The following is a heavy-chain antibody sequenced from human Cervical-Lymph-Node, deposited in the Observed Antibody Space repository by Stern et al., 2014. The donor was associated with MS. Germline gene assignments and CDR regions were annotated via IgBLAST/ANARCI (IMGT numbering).Heavy chain of an antibody. J-gene: IGHJ6*02. CDR1: EFNFSKNW. CDR2: IKNKADGETT. D-gene: IGHD3-10*01. Sequence: EVQLVESGGGLVKPGGSLRLSCEASEFNFSKNWLSWVRQAPGKGLEWVGQIKNKADGETTEYAAPVKGRFTISRDDSENKLYLHMTSLKTEDSAVYYCAARLFFGEIPTITYFGLDLWGQGTTVTVSS. CDR3: AARLFFGEIPTITYFGLDL. V-gene: IGHV3-15*01.